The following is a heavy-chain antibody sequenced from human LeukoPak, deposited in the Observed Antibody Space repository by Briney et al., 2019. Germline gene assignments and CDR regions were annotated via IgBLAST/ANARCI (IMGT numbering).Heavy chain of an antibody. J-gene: IGHJ4*02. CDR3: ARDRSSSWYKDFDY. CDR2: IDYSGST. V-gene: IGHV4-39*07. Sequence: PSETLSLTCSVSNGSISSSRYFWGWIRQPPGKGLEWIGSIDYSGSTYYNPSLKSRVTISVDTSKNHFSLDLSSVTAADTAVYYCARDRSSSWYKDFDYWGQGTLVTVSS. D-gene: IGHD6-13*01. CDR1: NGSISSSRYF.